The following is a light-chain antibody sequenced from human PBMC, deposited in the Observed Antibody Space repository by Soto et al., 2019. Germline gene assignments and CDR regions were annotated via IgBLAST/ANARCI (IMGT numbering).Light chain of an antibody. V-gene: IGKV1-17*03. Sequence: DIQMTQSPSVMSASVGDRVTITFRASQGINSYLAWFQQKPGKLPKRLIYPASSLQSGVPSRFNASGSGTDFTLSISSLQPEDFSTYYCQQGSTTPITFGLGTRLEIK. CDR3: QQGSTTPIT. J-gene: IGKJ5*01. CDR1: QGINSY. CDR2: PAS.